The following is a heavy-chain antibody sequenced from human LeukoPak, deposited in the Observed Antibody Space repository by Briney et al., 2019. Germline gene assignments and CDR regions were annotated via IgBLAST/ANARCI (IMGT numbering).Heavy chain of an antibody. J-gene: IGHJ4*02. D-gene: IGHD2-15*01. Sequence: PGGSLRLSCAASGFTFSRYWMYWVRRVPGKGLVWVSRVNTDGAATNYADSVQGRFTVSRDNAKSTLYLQMNSLRAEDTAVYFCTSGYCSDGSCFSGPGYWGQGTLVTVSS. V-gene: IGHV3-74*01. CDR3: TSGYCSDGSCFSGPGY. CDR2: VNTDGAAT. CDR1: GFTFSRYW.